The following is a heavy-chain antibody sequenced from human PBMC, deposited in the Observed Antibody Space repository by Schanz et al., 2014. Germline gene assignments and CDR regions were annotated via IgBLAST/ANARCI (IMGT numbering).Heavy chain of an antibody. J-gene: IGHJ4*02. CDR2: ISHDGYST. CDR3: VRDSFFAFDY. CDR1: GFTFSIYA. V-gene: IGHV3-64*04. D-gene: IGHD3-3*01. Sequence: VHLVESGGGLVQPGGSLRLSCSASGFTFSIYAMHWVRQAPGKGLEYVSAISHDGYSTYYADSVKGRFTMSRDNAKNSVFLQMNSLRAEDTAVYYCVRDSFFAFDYWGQGTLVTVSS.